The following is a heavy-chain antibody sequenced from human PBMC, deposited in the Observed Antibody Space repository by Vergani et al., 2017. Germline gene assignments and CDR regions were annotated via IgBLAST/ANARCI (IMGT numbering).Heavy chain of an antibody. J-gene: IGHJ6*03. Sequence: QVQIQQWGGGLLKPSETLSLTCVVNGGSFTSYHWTWIRQSTGEGLEWVGDIDHTGRPDYNPSLKSRLTMSVDKSRNQFSLTLNSVTTTDTAIYFCARVNTETNGHLYYYYYMDVWGQGTAVTVS. CDR1: GGSFTSYH. CDR3: ARVNTETNGHLYYYYYMDV. CDR2: IDHTGRP. V-gene: IGHV4-34*01. D-gene: IGHD4-11*01.